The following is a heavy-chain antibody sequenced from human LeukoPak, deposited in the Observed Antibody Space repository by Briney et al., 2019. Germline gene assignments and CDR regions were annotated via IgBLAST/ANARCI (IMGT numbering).Heavy chain of an antibody. D-gene: IGHD1-14*01. CDR2: ISSSSSTI. V-gene: IGHV3-48*04. J-gene: IGHJ4*02. CDR1: GFTFSSYS. CDR3: ARDLTLTLFDY. Sequence: GGSLRLSCAASGFTFSSYSMNWVRQAPGKGLEGVSYISSSSSTIYYADSVKGRFTISRDNAKNPLYLQMNSLRAEDTAVYYCARDLTLTLFDYWGQGTLVTVSS.